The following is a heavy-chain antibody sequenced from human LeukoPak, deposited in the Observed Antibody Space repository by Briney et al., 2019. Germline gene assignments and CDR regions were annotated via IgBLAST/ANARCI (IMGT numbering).Heavy chain of an antibody. J-gene: IGHJ6*02. CDR2: INPNTGAT. CDR1: GYTLTGHY. CDR3: ASVGVVADYGLDV. D-gene: IGHD2-15*01. V-gene: IGHV1-2*02. Sequence: GASVKVSCKASGYTLTGHYLHWVRQAPGQGLEWMGWINPNTGATTYAQRFQGRVTLARDTSISTAYMDLSRLRPDDTGVYYCASVGVVADYGLDVWGQGTTVTVSS.